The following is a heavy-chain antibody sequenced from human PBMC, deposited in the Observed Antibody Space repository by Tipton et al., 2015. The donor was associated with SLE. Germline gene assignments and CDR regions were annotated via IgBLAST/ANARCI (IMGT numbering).Heavy chain of an antibody. D-gene: IGHD3-22*01. CDR2: IYPGDSDT. Sequence: VQLVQSGAEVKKPGESLKISCKGSGYSFTSYWIGWVRQMPGKGLEWMGIIYPGDSDTRYSPSFQGQVTISAGKSISTAYLQWSSLKTSDTAVYYCARQGLGGYTTPDAFDIWGQGTLVTVSS. J-gene: IGHJ3*02. CDR1: GYSFTSYW. V-gene: IGHV5-51*01. CDR3: ARQGLGGYTTPDAFDI.